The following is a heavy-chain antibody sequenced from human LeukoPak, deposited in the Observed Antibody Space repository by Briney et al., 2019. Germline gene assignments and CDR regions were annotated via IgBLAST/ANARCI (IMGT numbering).Heavy chain of an antibody. CDR3: ARALVGVSSDY. CDR1: GFTFSSYA. D-gene: IGHD1-26*01. V-gene: IGHV3-30-3*01. J-gene: IGHJ4*02. CDR2: ISYDGSNK. Sequence: PGGSLRLSCAASGFTFSSYAMHWVRQAPVKGLEWVAVISYDGSNKFYADSVKGRFTISRDKSKSTLFLQMNSLRAEDTAVYYCARALVGVSSDYWGQGTLVTVSS.